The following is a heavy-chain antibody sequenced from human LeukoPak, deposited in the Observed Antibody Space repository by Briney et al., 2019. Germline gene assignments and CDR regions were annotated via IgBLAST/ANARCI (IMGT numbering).Heavy chain of an antibody. CDR3: ARDDGWNARGKGPDY. J-gene: IGHJ4*02. Sequence: GGSLRLSCAASGFTFDDYGMSWVRQAPGKGLEWVSGIYWNGGSTVYADSVKGRFTIFRDNAKKSLYLRMNSLRAEDTALYYCARDDGWNARGKGPDYWGQGTLVTVSS. D-gene: IGHD1-1*01. V-gene: IGHV3-20*04. CDR2: IYWNGGST. CDR1: GFTFDDYG.